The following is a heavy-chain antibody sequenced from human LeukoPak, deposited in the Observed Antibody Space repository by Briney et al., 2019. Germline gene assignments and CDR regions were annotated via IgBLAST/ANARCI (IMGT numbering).Heavy chain of an antibody. V-gene: IGHV4-34*01. D-gene: IGHD6-19*01. CDR3: ASRGSSGDFPYKGWFDP. J-gene: IGHJ5*02. Sequence: SETLSLTCAVYGGSFSGYYWSWIRQPPGKGLEWIGEINHSGSTNYNPSLKSRVTMSVDTSKNQFSLKLSSVTAADTAVYYCASRGSSGDFPYKGWFDPWGQGTLVTVSS. CDR2: INHSGST. CDR1: GGSFSGYY.